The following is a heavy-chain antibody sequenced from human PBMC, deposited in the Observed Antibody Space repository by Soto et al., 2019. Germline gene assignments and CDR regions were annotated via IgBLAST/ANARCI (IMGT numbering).Heavy chain of an antibody. CDR2: MNAGNGNT. V-gene: IGHV1-3*01. D-gene: IGHD1-1*01. CDR1: GYTFTSYA. J-gene: IGHJ5*02. Sequence: ASVKVSCKASGYTFTSYAMHWVRQAPGQRLEWMGWMNAGNGNTKYAQKFQGRVTMTRNTSISTAYMELSSLRSEDTAVYYCARVPTNNNWFDPWGQGTLVTVSS. CDR3: ARVPTNNNWFDP.